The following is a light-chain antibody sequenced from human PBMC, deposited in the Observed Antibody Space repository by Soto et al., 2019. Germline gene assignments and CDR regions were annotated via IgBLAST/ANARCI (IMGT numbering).Light chain of an antibody. J-gene: IGKJ1*01. CDR2: KAS. V-gene: IGKV1-5*03. CDR3: QQYNSYSRT. CDR1: QSISTW. Sequence: DIQMTQSPSTLSASVGDRVTITCRASQSISTWLAWYQQKPGKAPKLLISKASLLESGVPSRFTGSGSGTEITLTISSLQPDDLATYYCQQYNSYSRTFGQGTKVEIK.